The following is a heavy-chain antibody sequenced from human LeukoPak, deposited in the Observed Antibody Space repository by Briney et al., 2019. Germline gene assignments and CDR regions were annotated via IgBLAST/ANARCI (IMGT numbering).Heavy chain of an antibody. D-gene: IGHD6-6*01. J-gene: IGHJ1*01. CDR1: GGSFSGYY. CDR3: ARAIAARLKYFQH. CDR2: INHSGST. V-gene: IGHV4-34*01. Sequence: SETLSLTCAVYGGSFSGYYWSWIRLPPGKGLEWIGEINHSGSTNYNPSLKSRVTISVDTSKNQFSLKLSSVTAADTAVYYCARAIAARLKYFQHWGQGTLVTVSS.